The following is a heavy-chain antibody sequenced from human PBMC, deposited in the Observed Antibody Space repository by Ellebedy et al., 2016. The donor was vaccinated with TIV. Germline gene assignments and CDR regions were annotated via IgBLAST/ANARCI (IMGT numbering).Heavy chain of an antibody. D-gene: IGHD6-6*01. CDR2: ISYDGSNK. J-gene: IGHJ6*03. V-gene: IGHV3-30-3*01. Sequence: GESLKISXAASGFTFSSYAMHWVRQAPGKGLEWVAVISYDGSNKYYADSVKGRFTISRDNSKNTLYLQMNSLRAEDTALYYCARDAHLAAPPRYYYYYYMDVWGKGTTVTVSS. CDR3: ARDAHLAAPPRYYYYYYMDV. CDR1: GFTFSSYA.